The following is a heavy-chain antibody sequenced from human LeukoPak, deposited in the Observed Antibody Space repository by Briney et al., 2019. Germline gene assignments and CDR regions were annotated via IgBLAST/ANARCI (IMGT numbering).Heavy chain of an antibody. J-gene: IGHJ6*03. Sequence: SVKVSCKASGGTFSSYAISWVRQAPEQGLEWMGGIIPIFGTANYAQKFQGRVTITADESTSTAYMELSSLRSEDTAVYYCARSPLEWFSRVNMEYYYYMDVWGKGTTVTVSS. CDR2: IIPIFGTA. CDR3: ARSPLEWFSRVNMEYYYYMDV. V-gene: IGHV1-69*01. CDR1: GGTFSSYA. D-gene: IGHD3-3*01.